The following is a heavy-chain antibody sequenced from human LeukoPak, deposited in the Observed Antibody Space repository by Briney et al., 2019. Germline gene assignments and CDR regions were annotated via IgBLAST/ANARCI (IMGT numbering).Heavy chain of an antibody. J-gene: IGHJ5*02. CDR2: INPNSGGT. D-gene: IGHD2-15*01. CDR3: ARVRGYCSGGSCYFWFDP. CDR1: GYTFTGYY. V-gene: IGHV1-2*02. Sequence: ASVKVSCKASGYTFTGYYMHWVRQAPGQGLEWMGWINPNSGGTNYAQKFQGRVTMTRDTSISTAYMELSRLRSDDTAVYYCARVRGYCSGGSCYFWFDPWGQGTLVTVSS.